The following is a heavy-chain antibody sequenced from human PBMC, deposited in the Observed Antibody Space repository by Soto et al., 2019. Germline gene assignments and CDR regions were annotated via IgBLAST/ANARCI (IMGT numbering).Heavy chain of an antibody. Sequence: SETLSLTCAVYGGSFSGYYWSWIRQPPGKGLEWIGEINHSGSTNYNPSLKSRVTISVDTSKNQFSLKLSSVTAADTAVYYCARGRTIFGVVIINYWGQGTLVTVSS. CDR2: INHSGST. CDR1: GGSFSGYY. D-gene: IGHD3-3*01. V-gene: IGHV4-34*01. J-gene: IGHJ4*02. CDR3: ARGRTIFGVVIINY.